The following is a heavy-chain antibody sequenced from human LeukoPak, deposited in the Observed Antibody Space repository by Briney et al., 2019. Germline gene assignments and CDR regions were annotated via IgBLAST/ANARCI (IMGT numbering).Heavy chain of an antibody. V-gene: IGHV3-23*01. J-gene: IGHJ6*04. D-gene: IGHD3-10*02. CDR3: AELGITMIGGV. Sequence: GGSLRLSCAASGFTFSTYGMTWVRQAPGKGLEWVSFISGSGGSIYYAEYVKDRFTISRDNAKNSLYLQMNSLRAEDTAVYYCAELGITMIGGVWGKGTTVTISS. CDR2: ISGSGGSI. CDR1: GFTFSTYG.